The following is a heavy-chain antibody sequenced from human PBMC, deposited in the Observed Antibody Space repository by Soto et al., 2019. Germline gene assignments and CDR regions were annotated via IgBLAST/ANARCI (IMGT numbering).Heavy chain of an antibody. J-gene: IGHJ4*02. Sequence: EVPLVESGGDLIQPGESLRLSCAASGFSVGNNYINWVRQAPGKGLEWVSVIYNSGSTFYADSVKGRFTISRDKSKNTVYLQMNSLRAEDTAVYYCAREPVGRSSWYFDSWGQGTLVTVSS. D-gene: IGHD6-13*01. CDR2: IYNSGST. V-gene: IGHV3-53*01. CDR3: AREPVGRSSWYFDS. CDR1: GFSVGNNY.